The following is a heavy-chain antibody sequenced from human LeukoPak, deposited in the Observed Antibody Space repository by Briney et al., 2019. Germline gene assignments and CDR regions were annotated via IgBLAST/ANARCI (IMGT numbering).Heavy chain of an antibody. Sequence: SETLSLTCTVSGGSISSYYWSWIRQPPGKGLEWIGYIYYSGSTNYNPSLKSRVTISVDTSKNQFSLKLSSVTAADTAVYYCARAIPISSGWYAYFDYWGQGTLVTVSS. J-gene: IGHJ4*02. V-gene: IGHV4-59*01. CDR1: GGSISSYY. CDR2: IYYSGST. D-gene: IGHD6-19*01. CDR3: ARAIPISSGWYAYFDY.